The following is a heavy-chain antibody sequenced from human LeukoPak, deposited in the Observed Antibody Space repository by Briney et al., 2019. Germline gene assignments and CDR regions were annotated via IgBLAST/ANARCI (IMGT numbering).Heavy chain of an antibody. CDR3: ARVATPHDFWSGYENAFDI. J-gene: IGHJ3*02. Sequence: GGSLRLSCAASEFTFSHYWMSWVRQAPGKGLEWVANIKKDGSEKYYVDSVKGRFTISRDNAKNSVYLQMNSLRAEDTAVYHYARVATPHDFWSGYENAFDIWGQGTLVTVSS. D-gene: IGHD3-3*01. CDR2: IKKDGSEK. CDR1: EFTFSHYW. V-gene: IGHV3-7*03.